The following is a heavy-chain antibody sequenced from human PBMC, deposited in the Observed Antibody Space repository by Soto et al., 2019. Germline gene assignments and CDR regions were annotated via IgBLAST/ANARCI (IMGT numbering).Heavy chain of an antibody. V-gene: IGHV1-69*13. CDR3: AGDRVRYYYDSSGYSSFDY. CDR2: IIPIFGTA. J-gene: IGHJ4*02. Sequence: GASVKVSCKASGGTFSSYAISWVRQAPGQGLEWMGGIIPIFGTANYAQKFQGRVTITADESTSTAYMELSSLRSEDTAVYYCAGDRVRYYYDSSGYSSFDYWGQGTLVTVSS. CDR1: GGTFSSYA. D-gene: IGHD3-22*01.